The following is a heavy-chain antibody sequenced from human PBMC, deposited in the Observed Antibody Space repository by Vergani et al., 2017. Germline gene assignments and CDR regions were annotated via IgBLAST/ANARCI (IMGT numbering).Heavy chain of an antibody. CDR1: GFTFSSYW. CDR2: IKQDGSEK. V-gene: IGHV3-7*01. Sequence: EVQLVESGGGLVQPGGSLRLSCAASGFTFSSYWMSWVRQAPGKGLEWVANIKQDGSEKYYVDSVKGRFTISRDNAMNSLYLQMNSLRAEDTAVYYCARAERGYDSDWYFDLWGRGTLVTVSS. CDR3: ARAERGYDSDWYFDL. D-gene: IGHD5-12*01. J-gene: IGHJ2*01.